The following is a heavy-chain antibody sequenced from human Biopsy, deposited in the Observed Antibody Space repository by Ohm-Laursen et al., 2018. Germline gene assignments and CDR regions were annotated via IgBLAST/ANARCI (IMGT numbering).Heavy chain of an antibody. CDR1: GDSISSYY. CDR2: VYYTGST. V-gene: IGHV4-59*01. CDR3: ARDRGYYSDRTVPGYFDL. Sequence: ETLSLTCTVSGDSISSYYWSWIRQPPGKGLQWIGYVYYTGSTDYNPSLQSRVTISVDTSKNHFPLRLRSVTPADTAIYCARDRGYYSDRTVPGYFDLWGRGTLVTVSS. J-gene: IGHJ2*01. D-gene: IGHD3-22*01.